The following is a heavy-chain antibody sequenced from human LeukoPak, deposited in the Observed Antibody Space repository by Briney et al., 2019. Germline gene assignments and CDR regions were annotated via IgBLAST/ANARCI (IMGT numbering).Heavy chain of an antibody. CDR3: ARRVDTAMAKYYFDY. Sequence: GESLKISCKGSGYIFITHWIGWVRQLPGKGLEWMGIIYPGSSDTRYSPSFQGQVTISADKSISTAYLQWSSLKASDTAMYYCARRVDTAMAKYYFDYWGQGTLVTVSS. V-gene: IGHV5-51*01. CDR1: GYIFITHW. J-gene: IGHJ4*02. D-gene: IGHD5-18*01. CDR2: IYPGSSDT.